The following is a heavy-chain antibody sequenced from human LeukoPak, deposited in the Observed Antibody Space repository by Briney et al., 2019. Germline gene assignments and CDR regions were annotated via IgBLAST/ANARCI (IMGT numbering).Heavy chain of an antibody. V-gene: IGHV1-18*01. CDR1: GYTFTSYG. D-gene: IGHD1-26*01. CDR2: ISAYNGKT. Sequence: GAAVTVSRKSSGYTFTSYGISWVRQAPGQGLEWMGWISAYNGKTNYAQKLQGRINMTTNTSTSTVYMELRSLRSDDTAVYYCALADSSYGDYLHHWGQGTLVTVSS. J-gene: IGHJ1*01. CDR3: ALADSSYGDYLHH.